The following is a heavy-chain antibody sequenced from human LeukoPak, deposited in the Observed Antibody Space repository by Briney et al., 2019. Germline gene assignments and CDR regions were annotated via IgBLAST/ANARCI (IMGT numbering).Heavy chain of an antibody. D-gene: IGHD6-13*01. J-gene: IGHJ5*02. Sequence: PSGTLSLTCAVSGYSISSGYYWGWIRQPPGKGLEWIGSIYHSGSTYCNPSLKSRVTISVDTSKNQFSLKLSSVTAADTAVYYCARIGYSSSWYWFDPWGQGTLVTVSS. V-gene: IGHV4-38-2*01. CDR2: IYHSGST. CDR1: GYSISSGYY. CDR3: ARIGYSSSWYWFDP.